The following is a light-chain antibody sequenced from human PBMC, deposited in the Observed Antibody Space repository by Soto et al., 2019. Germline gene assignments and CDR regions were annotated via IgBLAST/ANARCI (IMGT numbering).Light chain of an antibody. CDR3: QQYNSYSVT. J-gene: IGKJ1*01. CDR2: DAS. V-gene: IGKV1-5*01. CDR1: QSISSW. Sequence: DIPMTQSPSTLSASVGDRVTITCRASQSISSWLAWYQQKPGKAPKLLIYDASSLESGVPSRFSGSGSGTEFTLTISSLQPDDFATYYCQQYNSYSVTFAQGTKVEIK.